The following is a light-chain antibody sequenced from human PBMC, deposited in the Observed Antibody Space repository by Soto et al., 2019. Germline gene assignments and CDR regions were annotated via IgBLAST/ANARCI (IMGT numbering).Light chain of an antibody. J-gene: IGKJ1*01. V-gene: IGKV3-11*01. CDR1: QSLRTY. Sequence: EIVLTQSPATLSLSPGERATLSGRASQSLRTYLAWYQQKPGQAPRLLMYDASNRATGIPARFSGSGSGTDFTLTISSLEPEDFAVYYCQHRSNWWTFGQGTKVDIK. CDR3: QHRSNWWT. CDR2: DAS.